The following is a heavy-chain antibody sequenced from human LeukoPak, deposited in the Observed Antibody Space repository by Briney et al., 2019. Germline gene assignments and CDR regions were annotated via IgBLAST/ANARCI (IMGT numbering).Heavy chain of an antibody. D-gene: IGHD6-19*01. CDR1: GGSINNYY. V-gene: IGHV4-59*01. CDR3: ARSPESGWGDY. CDR2: IYYRGNT. Sequence: KPLETLSLTCTASGGSINNYYWSWIRQPPGKGLEWIAYIYYRGNTNYNPSLKSRVTISVDTSNNHFSLRLSSVTAADTAMYFCARSPESGWGDYWGQGTLVTVSS. J-gene: IGHJ4*02.